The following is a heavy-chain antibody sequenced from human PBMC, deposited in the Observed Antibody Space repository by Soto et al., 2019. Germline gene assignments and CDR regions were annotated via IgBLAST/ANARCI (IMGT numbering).Heavy chain of an antibody. CDR2: ISGTGVST. V-gene: IGHV3-23*01. J-gene: IGHJ5*02. D-gene: IGHD3-16*02. CDR1: GLTFSNYA. CDR3: ARLHDHIWGAYRPSAS. Sequence: LRLSCAVSGLTFSNYAMSWVRQAPGKGLEWVSGISGTGVSTYYADSVKGRFTISRDNSKSTLYLQMNSLRAEDTALYYCARLHDHIWGAYRPSASWGQGTLVTVSS.